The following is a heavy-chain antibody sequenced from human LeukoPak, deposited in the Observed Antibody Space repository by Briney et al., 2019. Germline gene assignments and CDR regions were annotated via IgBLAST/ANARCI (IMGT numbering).Heavy chain of an antibody. CDR2: IYNSGNT. Sequence: PSETLSLTCTVSGDSITRNYWSWIRQPAGKGLEWIGRIYNSGNTYYSPSLESRVTMSTDTSKNQFSLKLTSVTAADTAVYYCARGSFDSSGYYVFDYWGQGTLVTVSS. CDR3: ARGSFDSSGYYVFDY. D-gene: IGHD3-22*01. CDR1: GDSITRNY. V-gene: IGHV4-4*07. J-gene: IGHJ4*02.